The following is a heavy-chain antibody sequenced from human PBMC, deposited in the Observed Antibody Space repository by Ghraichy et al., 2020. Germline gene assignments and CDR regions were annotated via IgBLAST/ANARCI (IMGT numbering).Heavy chain of an antibody. J-gene: IGHJ5*02. Sequence: SETLSLTCAVYGGSFSGYYWSWIRQPPGKGLEWIGEINHSGSTNYNPSLKSRVTISVDTSKNQFSLKLSSVTAADTAVYYCARPNLYYYDSSGYYGWFDPWGQGTLVTVSS. CDR1: GGSFSGYY. CDR3: ARPNLYYYDSSGYYGWFDP. CDR2: INHSGST. D-gene: IGHD3-22*01. V-gene: IGHV4-34*01.